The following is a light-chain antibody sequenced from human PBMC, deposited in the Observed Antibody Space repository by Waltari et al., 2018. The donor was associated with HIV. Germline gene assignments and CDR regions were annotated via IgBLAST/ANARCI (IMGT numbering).Light chain of an antibody. V-gene: IGLV1-44*01. J-gene: IGLJ2*01. CDR3: ATWDFSLNGRVV. CDR2: GND. CDR1: SSNIGRNA. Sequence: QALLTQPPSASGTPGQRVTTSCSGSSSNIGRNAVNWYRHLPGTSPQLLIYGNDERRSGVPDRFSGSKSGTSASLAISGLQSEDEGDYYCATWDFSLNGRVVFGGGTKLTVL.